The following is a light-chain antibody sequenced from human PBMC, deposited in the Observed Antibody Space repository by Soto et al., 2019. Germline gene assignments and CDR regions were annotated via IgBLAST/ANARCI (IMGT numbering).Light chain of an antibody. V-gene: IGKV3-20*01. CDR3: QQYISSPPGFT. Sequence: EIVLTQSPGTLSLFPWERATLSCRASQSVSSTYLAWYRQKPGQPPSLLIYGASNRATGVPDRFSGSGSGPDFTLTISRLEPEDFAVYYCQQYISSPPGFTFGPGTTVEIK. CDR1: QSVSSTY. CDR2: GAS. J-gene: IGKJ3*01.